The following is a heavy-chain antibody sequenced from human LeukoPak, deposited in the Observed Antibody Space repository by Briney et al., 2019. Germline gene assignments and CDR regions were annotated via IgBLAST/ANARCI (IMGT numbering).Heavy chain of an antibody. CDR2: IYTSGST. V-gene: IGHV4-61*02. Sequence: SETLSLTCTVSGGSISSSSYYWSWIRQPAGKGLEWIGRIYTSGSTNYNPSLKSRVTISVDTSKNQFSLKLSSVTAADTAVYYCARDGGEAWGQGTLVTVSS. D-gene: IGHD3-10*01. CDR3: ARDGGEA. CDR1: GGSISSSSYY. J-gene: IGHJ5*02.